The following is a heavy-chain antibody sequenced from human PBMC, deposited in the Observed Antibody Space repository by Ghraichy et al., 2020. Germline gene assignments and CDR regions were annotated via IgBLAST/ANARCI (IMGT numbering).Heavy chain of an antibody. J-gene: IGHJ6*02. CDR2: INHSGST. Sequence: SQTLSLTCAVYGGSFSGYYWSWIRQPPGKGLEWIGEINHSGSTNYNPSLKSRVTISVDTSKNQFSLKLSSVTAADTAVYYCASLHARLTMVRGVTYYGMDVWGQGTTVTVSS. CDR3: ASLHARLTMVRGVTYYGMDV. CDR1: GGSFSGYY. V-gene: IGHV4-34*01. D-gene: IGHD3-10*01.